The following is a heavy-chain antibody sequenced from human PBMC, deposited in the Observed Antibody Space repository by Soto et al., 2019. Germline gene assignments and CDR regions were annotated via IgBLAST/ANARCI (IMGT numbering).Heavy chain of an antibody. D-gene: IGHD4-17*01. V-gene: IGHV5-51*01. J-gene: IGHJ4*02. CDR3: ARRIGWSYGDYYFDY. CDR1: GYIFTTYW. CDR2: IYPGDSDT. Sequence: GESLKISCKASGYIFTTYWIAWVRQMPGKGLEWMGIIYPGDSDTRYSPSFQGQVTISADKSISTAYLQWSSLKASDTAMYYCARRIGWSYGDYYFDYWGQGTLVTVSS.